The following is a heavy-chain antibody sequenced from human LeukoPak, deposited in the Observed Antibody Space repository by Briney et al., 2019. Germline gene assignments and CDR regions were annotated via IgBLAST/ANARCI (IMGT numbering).Heavy chain of an antibody. CDR2: INPNSGGT. CDR1: GYTFTGYY. J-gene: IGHJ4*02. D-gene: IGHD3-3*01. CDR3: ARAGQYYDFWSGYLSPYYFEY. Sequence: GASVKVSCKASGYTFTGYYMHWVRQAPGQGREWMGWINPNSGGTNYAQKFQGRVTMTRDTSSSTAYMELSRLRSDDTAVYYCARAGQYYDFWSGYLSPYYFEYWGQGTLVTVSS. V-gene: IGHV1-2*02.